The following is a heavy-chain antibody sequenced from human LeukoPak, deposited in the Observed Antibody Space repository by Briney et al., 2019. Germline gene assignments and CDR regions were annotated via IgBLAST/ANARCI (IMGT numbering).Heavy chain of an antibody. J-gene: IGHJ6*03. CDR1: GFTFSSYS. D-gene: IGHD5-18*01. Sequence: AGGSLRLSCAASGFTFSSYSMNWVRQAPGKGLEWVSYISSSSSTIYYADSVKGRFTISRDNAKNSLYLQMNSLRAEDTAVYYCASPSVDTAGYYYMDVWGKGTTVTISS. CDR2: ISSSSSTI. V-gene: IGHV3-48*04. CDR3: ASPSVDTAGYYYMDV.